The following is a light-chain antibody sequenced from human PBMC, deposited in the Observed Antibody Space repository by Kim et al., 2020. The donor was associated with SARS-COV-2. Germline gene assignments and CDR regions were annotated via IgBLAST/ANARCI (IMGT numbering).Light chain of an antibody. Sequence: QSALTQPRSVSGSPGQSVTISCTETSSDVDDYNYVSWYQQHPGKAPKLIIYDVSRRPSGVPDRFSGSKSGNTASLTISGLQAEDEADYYCCSDAGRSIYAFGAGTKVTVL. V-gene: IGLV2-11*01. CDR1: SSDVDDYNY. CDR3: CSDAGRSIYA. J-gene: IGLJ1*01. CDR2: DVS.